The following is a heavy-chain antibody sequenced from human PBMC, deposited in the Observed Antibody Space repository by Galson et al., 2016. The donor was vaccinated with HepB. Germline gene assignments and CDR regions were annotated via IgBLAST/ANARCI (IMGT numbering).Heavy chain of an antibody. CDR1: GFTLSNYN. CDR2: ISSSGSYI. D-gene: IGHD2-21*02. V-gene: IGHV3-21*01. CDR3: ASFPYCGGDCYSGPLKYLQH. Sequence: SLRLSCAASGFTLSNYNMNWVRQAPGKGLEWVSYISSSGSYIYYADSVKGRFTISRDNAKNSLSLEMTSLRAEDTAVYYCASFPYCGGDCYSGPLKYLQHWGPGTLVTVSS. J-gene: IGHJ1*01.